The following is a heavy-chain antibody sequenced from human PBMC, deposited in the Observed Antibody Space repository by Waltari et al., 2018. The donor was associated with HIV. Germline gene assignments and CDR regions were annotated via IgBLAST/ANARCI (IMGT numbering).Heavy chain of an antibody. D-gene: IGHD6-13*01. CDR3: ARDSRDNSWSLNFFDP. CDR1: GFNFHSSS. J-gene: IGHJ5*02. Sequence: EVQLVESGGGPVQPGGSLRLPCRASGFNFHSSSLNWVRQAPGKGLEWISSISSSGTFTHYADSVKGRFTISRDNANKSFYLQMNSLRAEDTAVYYCARDSRDNSWSLNFFDPWGQGTLVTVSS. CDR2: ISSSGTFT. V-gene: IGHV3-21*01.